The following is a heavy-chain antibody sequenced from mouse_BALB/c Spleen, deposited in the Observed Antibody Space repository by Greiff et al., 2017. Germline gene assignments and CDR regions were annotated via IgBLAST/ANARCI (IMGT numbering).Heavy chain of an antibody. CDR2: ISSGGST. V-gene: IGHV5-6-5*01. CDR1: GFTFSSYA. CDR3: AIWLRYAMDY. Sequence: EVQLVESGGGLVKPGGSLKLSCAASGFTFSSYAMSWVRQTPEKRLEWVASISSGGSTYYPDSVKGRFTISRDNARNILYLQMSSLRSEDTAMYYCAIWLRYAMDYWGQGTSVTVSS. D-gene: IGHD2-2*01. J-gene: IGHJ4*01.